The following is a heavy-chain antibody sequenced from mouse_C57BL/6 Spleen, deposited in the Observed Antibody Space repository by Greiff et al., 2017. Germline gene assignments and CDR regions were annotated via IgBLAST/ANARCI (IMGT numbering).Heavy chain of an antibody. CDR2: INPSTGGT. CDR3: ARGGNEYYYAMDY. D-gene: IGHD2-1*01. V-gene: IGHV1-42*01. J-gene: IGHJ4*01. Sequence: EVKVVESGPELVKPGASVKISCKASGYSFTGYYMNWVKQSPEKSLEWIGEINPSTGGTTYNQKFKAKATLTVDKSSSTAYMQLKSLTSEDSAVYYCARGGNEYYYAMDYWGQGTSVTVSS. CDR1: GYSFTGYY.